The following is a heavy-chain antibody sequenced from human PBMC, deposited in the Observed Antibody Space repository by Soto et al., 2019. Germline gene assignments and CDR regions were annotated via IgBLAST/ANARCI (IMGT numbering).Heavy chain of an antibody. Sequence: AVKVSCKASGGTFSSYAISWVRQAPGQGLEWMGGIIPIFGTANYAQKFQGRVTITADESTSTAYMELSSLRSEDTAVYYCARGSAGDIVVVVAATPAYYYGMDVWGQGPPFTVS. CDR1: GGTFSSYA. J-gene: IGHJ6*02. D-gene: IGHD2-15*01. V-gene: IGHV1-69*13. CDR3: ARGSAGDIVVVVAATPAYYYGMDV. CDR2: IIPIFGTA.